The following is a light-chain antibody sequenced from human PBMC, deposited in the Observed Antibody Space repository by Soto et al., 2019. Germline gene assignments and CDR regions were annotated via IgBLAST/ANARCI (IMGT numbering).Light chain of an antibody. CDR1: QSVLYSSNNKNY. Sequence: IVMTQSPDSLAVSLVERATINCKSSQSVLYSSNNKNYLAWYQRKPGQPPKLLIYWASTRESGVPDRFSGSGSGTDFTLTISSLQAEDVAVYYCQQYYSTPRTFGQGTKVDIK. J-gene: IGKJ1*01. V-gene: IGKV4-1*01. CDR3: QQYYSTPRT. CDR2: WAS.